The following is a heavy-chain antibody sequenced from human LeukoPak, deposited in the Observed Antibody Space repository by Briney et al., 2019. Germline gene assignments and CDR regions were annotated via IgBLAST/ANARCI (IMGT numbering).Heavy chain of an antibody. CDR3: AREMATTWGAFDY. CDR1: GFTVSTNY. V-gene: IGHV3-53*01. Sequence: GGSLILSCAASGFTVSTNYMSWVRQAPGKGLEWVSVIFSGGSTYHADSVKGRFTISRDNSKNTLYLHMNSLRAEDTAVYYCAREMATTWGAFDYWGQGTLVTVSS. D-gene: IGHD5-24*01. J-gene: IGHJ4*02. CDR2: IFSGGST.